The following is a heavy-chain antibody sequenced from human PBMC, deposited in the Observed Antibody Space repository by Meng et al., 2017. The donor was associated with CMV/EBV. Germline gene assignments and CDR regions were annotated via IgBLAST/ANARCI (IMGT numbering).Heavy chain of an antibody. J-gene: IGHJ6*02. V-gene: IGHV1-2*02. Sequence: ASVKVSCKASGYTFTGYYMRWVRQAPGQGLEWMGWINPNRGGINYAQKFQGRVTITRDTSISTAYMELSRLRSDDTAVYYCARELPRIVVVPAYKTGGMDVWGQGTTVTVSS. CDR1: GYTFTGYY. CDR3: ARELPRIVVVPAYKTGGMDV. CDR2: INPNRGGI. D-gene: IGHD2-2*01.